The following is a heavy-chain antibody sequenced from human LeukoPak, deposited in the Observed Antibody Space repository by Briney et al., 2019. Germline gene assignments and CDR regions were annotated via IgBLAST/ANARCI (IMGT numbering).Heavy chain of an antibody. D-gene: IGHD1-26*01. CDR2: IKQDGSEK. V-gene: IGHV3-7*01. Sequence: ETLSLTCTVSGGSISSGSYYWSWVRQAPGKGLEWVANIKQDGSEKYYADSVKGRFTISRDNAKNSLYLQMNSLRVEDTTVYYCVRVFIVGGRSVFDYWGQGTLVTVSS. CDR1: GGSISSGSYY. CDR3: VRVFIVGGRSVFDY. J-gene: IGHJ4*02.